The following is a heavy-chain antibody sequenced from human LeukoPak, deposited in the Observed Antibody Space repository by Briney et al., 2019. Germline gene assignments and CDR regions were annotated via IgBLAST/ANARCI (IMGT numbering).Heavy chain of an antibody. Sequence: NPGGSLRLSCAASGFTFSDYYMSWTRQAPGKGLEWVSYISSSGSTIYYADSVKGRFTISRDNAKNSLYLQMNSLRAEDTAVYYCAKQQWLRCVDYWGQGTLVTVSS. J-gene: IGHJ4*02. V-gene: IGHV3-11*01. D-gene: IGHD6-19*01. CDR1: GFTFSDYY. CDR2: ISSSGSTI. CDR3: AKQQWLRCVDY.